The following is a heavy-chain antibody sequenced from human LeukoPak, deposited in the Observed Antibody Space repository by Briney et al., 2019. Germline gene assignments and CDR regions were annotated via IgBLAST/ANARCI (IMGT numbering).Heavy chain of an antibody. D-gene: IGHD2-15*01. CDR2: IYNSGTT. Sequence: GGSLRLSCAASGFSVSSNYMSWVRQAPGKGLEWVAVIYNSGTTKYADSVKGRFTIARDSSNNTLYLQTNSLRAEDTAVYYCARGWEWWDYWGQGSLVTVSS. J-gene: IGHJ4*02. V-gene: IGHV3-53*01. CDR3: ARGWEWWDY. CDR1: GFSVSSNY.